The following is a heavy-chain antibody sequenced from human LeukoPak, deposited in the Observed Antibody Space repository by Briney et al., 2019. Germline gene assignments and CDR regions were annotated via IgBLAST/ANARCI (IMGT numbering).Heavy chain of an antibody. V-gene: IGHV4-34*01. Sequence: SETLSLTCAVYGGSFSGYYWSWIRQPPGKGLEWIGEINHSGSTNYNPSLKSRVTISVDTSKNQFSLKLSSVTAADTAVYYCARGTRYDFWSGYLDAFDIWGQGTMVTVSS. CDR1: GGSFSGYY. J-gene: IGHJ3*02. CDR3: ARGTRYDFWSGYLDAFDI. D-gene: IGHD3-3*01. CDR2: INHSGST.